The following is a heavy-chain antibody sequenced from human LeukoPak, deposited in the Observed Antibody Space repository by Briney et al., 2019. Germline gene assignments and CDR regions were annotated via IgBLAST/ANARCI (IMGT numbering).Heavy chain of an antibody. CDR2: ICWNRASI. V-gene: IGHV3-20*04. CDR3: AKGGGTYSDWYFDL. Sequence: GGSLRLSCAASGFTFYVYGMSCVRHALGKRVEWGSGICWNRASIDSADSVKGRFTISRDNAEDSLYLQMDSRRAEDMALYYCAKGGGTYSDWYFDLWGRGTLVSVSS. CDR1: GFTFYVYG. J-gene: IGHJ2*01. D-gene: IGHD1-26*01.